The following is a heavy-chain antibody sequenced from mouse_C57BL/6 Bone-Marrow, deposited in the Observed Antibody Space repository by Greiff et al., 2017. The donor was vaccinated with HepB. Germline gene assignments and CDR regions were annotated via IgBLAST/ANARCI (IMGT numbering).Heavy chain of an antibody. D-gene: IGHD1-1*01. Sequence: QVQLQQSGAELARPGASVKLSCKASGYTFTSYGISWVKQRTGQGLEWIGEIYPRSGNTYYNEKFKGKATLTADKSSSTAYMELRSLTSEDSAVYFCARGVSDYYRYYYYAMDYWGQGTSVTVSS. CDR3: ARGVSDYYRYYYYAMDY. J-gene: IGHJ4*01. CDR1: GYTFTSYG. CDR2: IYPRSGNT. V-gene: IGHV1-81*01.